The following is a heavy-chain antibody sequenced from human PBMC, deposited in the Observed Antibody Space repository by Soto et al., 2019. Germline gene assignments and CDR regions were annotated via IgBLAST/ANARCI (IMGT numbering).Heavy chain of an antibody. Sequence: ASVKVSCKASGGTFSSYAISWVRQAPGQGLEWMGGIIPIFGTANYAQKFQGRVTITADESTSTAYMELSSLRSEDTAVYYCARDVPHYDISGYQYPWFDPWGQGTLVTVSS. D-gene: IGHD3-22*01. J-gene: IGHJ5*02. V-gene: IGHV1-69*13. CDR2: IIPIFGTA. CDR1: GGTFSSYA. CDR3: ARDVPHYDISGYQYPWFDP.